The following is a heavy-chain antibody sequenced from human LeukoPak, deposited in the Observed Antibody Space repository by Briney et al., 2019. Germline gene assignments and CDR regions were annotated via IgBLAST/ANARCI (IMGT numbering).Heavy chain of an antibody. Sequence: GGSLRLSCAASGFTFSSYSMNWVRQAPGKGLKWVSSISSSSSYIYYADSVKGRFTISRDNAKNSLYLQMNSLRAEDTAVYYCARDLWVLVTSHYFDYWGQGTLVTVSS. J-gene: IGHJ4*02. V-gene: IGHV3-21*01. CDR2: ISSSSSYI. CDR1: GFTFSSYS. D-gene: IGHD2-21*02. CDR3: ARDLWVLVTSHYFDY.